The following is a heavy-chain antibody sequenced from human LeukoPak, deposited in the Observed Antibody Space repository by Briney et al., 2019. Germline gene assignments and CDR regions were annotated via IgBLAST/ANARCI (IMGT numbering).Heavy chain of an antibody. Sequence: ASVKVSCKASGYTFTNYYMHWVRQAPGQGLEWMGVIDPSAGSTTYAQKFQGRVTMTRDTATSTAYMELTSLTSDDTAIYFCARVTYYYGSGRQDEFDYWGQGTLVTVSS. J-gene: IGHJ4*02. CDR3: ARVTYYYGSGRQDEFDY. CDR1: GYTFTNYY. D-gene: IGHD3-10*01. V-gene: IGHV1-46*01. CDR2: IDPSAGST.